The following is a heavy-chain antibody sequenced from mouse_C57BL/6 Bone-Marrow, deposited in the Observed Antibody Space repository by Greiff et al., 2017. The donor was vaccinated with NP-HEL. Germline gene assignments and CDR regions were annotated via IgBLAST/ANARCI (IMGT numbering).Heavy chain of an antibody. CDR3: ANPPPPYVSYWDFEG. CDR1: GYTFTSYW. D-gene: IGHD1-1*01. J-gene: IGHJ1*03. Sequence: QVQLQQPGAELVMPGASVKLSCKASGYTFTSYWMHWVKQRPGQGLEWIGEIDPSDSYTNYNQKFKGKSTLTVDKSSSTAYMQLSSLTSEDSAVYSCANPPPPYVSYWDFEGRGTGTTVTASS. V-gene: IGHV1-69*01. CDR2: IDPSDSYT.